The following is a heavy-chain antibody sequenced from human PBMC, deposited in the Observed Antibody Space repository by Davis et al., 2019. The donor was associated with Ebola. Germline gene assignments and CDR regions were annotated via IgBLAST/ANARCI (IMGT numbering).Heavy chain of an antibody. J-gene: IGHJ5*02. D-gene: IGHD4-17*01. CDR3: TRLRTSVTTRQWFDP. Sequence: ASVKVSCKVSGYTLTELSIHWVRQAPGKGLEWMGGFDPEDGETIYAQNFQGRVTMTEDTSTDTAYMELSSLRSEDTAVYYCTRLRTSVTTRQWFDPWGQGTLVTVSS. CDR2: FDPEDGET. V-gene: IGHV1-24*01. CDR1: GYTLTELS.